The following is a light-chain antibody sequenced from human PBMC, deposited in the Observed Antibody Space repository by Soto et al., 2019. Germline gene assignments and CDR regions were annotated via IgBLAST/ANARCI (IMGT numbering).Light chain of an antibody. CDR2: GAS. V-gene: IGKV3-11*01. J-gene: IGKJ4*01. CDR1: QSVRTS. CDR3: QQRNTWLT. Sequence: EIVLTQSPATLSLSPGETATLSCRASQSVRTSLAWYQQKPGQLHRLLIYGASNRAPGIPARFRGSGSGTDFTLTITSLEPEDFAVYLCQQRNTWLTFGGGTKVELK.